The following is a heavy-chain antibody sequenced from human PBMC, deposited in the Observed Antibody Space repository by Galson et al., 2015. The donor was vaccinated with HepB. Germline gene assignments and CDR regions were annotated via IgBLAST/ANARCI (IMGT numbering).Heavy chain of an antibody. V-gene: IGHV1-18*01. CDR2: ISAYNGNT. J-gene: IGHJ2*01. Sequence: SVKVSCKASGYTFTSYGISWVRQAPGQGLEWMGWISAYNGNTNYAQKLQGRVTMTTDTSTSTAYMELRSLRSDDTAVYYCARDLGIVVVPAATTWYFDLWGRGTLVTVSS. CDR3: ARDLGIVVVPAATTWYFDL. D-gene: IGHD2-2*01. CDR1: GYTFTSYG.